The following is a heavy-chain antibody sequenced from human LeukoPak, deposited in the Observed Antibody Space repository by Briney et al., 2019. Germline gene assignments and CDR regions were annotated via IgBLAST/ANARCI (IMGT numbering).Heavy chain of an antibody. CDR1: GFTFSSYS. CDR3: ARGGGDPHYMDV. D-gene: IGHD2-21*02. CDR2: ISSSSSYI. V-gene: IGHV3-21*01. J-gene: IGHJ6*03. Sequence: GSLRLSCAASGFTFSSYSMNWVRQAPGKGLEWVSSISSSSSYIYYADSVKGRFTISRDNAKNSLYLQMNSLRAEDTAVYYCARGGGDPHYMDVWGKGTTVTISS.